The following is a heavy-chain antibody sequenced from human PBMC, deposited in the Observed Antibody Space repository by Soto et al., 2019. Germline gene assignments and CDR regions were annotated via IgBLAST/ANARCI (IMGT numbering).Heavy chain of an antibody. V-gene: IGHV1-69*13. CDR2: IIPIFGTA. Sequence: SVKVSCKASGGTFSSYAISWVRQAPGQGLEWMGGIIPIFGTANYAQKFQGRVTITADESTSTAYMELSSLRSEDTAVYYCARDYRYCSSTSCASRGFDPWGQGTLVTVSS. CDR1: GGTFSSYA. CDR3: ARDYRYCSSTSCASRGFDP. D-gene: IGHD2-2*01. J-gene: IGHJ5*02.